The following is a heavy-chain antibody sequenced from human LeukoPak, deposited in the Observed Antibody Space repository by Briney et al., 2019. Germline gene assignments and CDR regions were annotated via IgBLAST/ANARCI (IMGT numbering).Heavy chain of an antibody. D-gene: IGHD3-10*01. CDR3: ASHQYGSGSYYHDY. Sequence: SETLSLTCTVSSGSINNPNYYWSWIRQPAGKGLEWIGRISTTGSTSYGPSLKSRVIISIDTSKNQFSLRLSSATAADTAVYYCASHQYGSGSYYHDYWGQGALVTVSS. V-gene: IGHV4-61*02. CDR2: ISTTGST. CDR1: SGSINNPNYY. J-gene: IGHJ4*02.